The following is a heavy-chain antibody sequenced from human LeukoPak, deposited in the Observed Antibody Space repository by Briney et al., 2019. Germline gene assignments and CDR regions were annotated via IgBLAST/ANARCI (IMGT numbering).Heavy chain of an antibody. V-gene: IGHV3-74*01. J-gene: IGHJ5*02. CDR1: GITFGNNW. CDR2: INSDGGGA. Sequence: PGGSLRLSCAALGITFGNNWMHWVRQGPGKGLVWISRINSDGGGAISADSVKGRFTVSRDNAKNTLYLQMNSLRAEDTAVYYCARDVPHNWFDTWGQGTLVNVSS. CDR3: ARDVPHNWFDT.